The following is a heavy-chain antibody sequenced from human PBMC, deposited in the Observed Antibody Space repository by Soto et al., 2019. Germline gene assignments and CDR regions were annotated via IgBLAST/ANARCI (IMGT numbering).Heavy chain of an antibody. CDR3: ARIDGRSGYDWGYFDY. D-gene: IGHD5-12*01. J-gene: IGHJ4*02. V-gene: IGHV1-69*01. CDR2: IIPIFGTA. Sequence: QVQLVQSGAEVKKPGSSVKVSCKASGGTFSSYAISWVRQAPGQGLEWMGGIIPIFGTANYAQKFQGRVTITADESTSTAYMELSRLRFEHTAVYYCARIDGRSGYDWGYFDYWGQGTLVTVSS. CDR1: GGTFSSYA.